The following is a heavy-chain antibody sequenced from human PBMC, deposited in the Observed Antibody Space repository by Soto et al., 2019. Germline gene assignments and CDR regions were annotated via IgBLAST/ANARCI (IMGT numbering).Heavy chain of an antibody. J-gene: IGHJ3*02. D-gene: IGHD3-10*01. CDR1: GVTFSSYA. Sequence: HPGGSLRLSCAASGVTFSSYAMSWVRQAPGKGLEWVSAISGSGGSTYYADSVKGRFTISRDNSKNTLYLQMNSLRAEDTAVYYCAGPNTWGDDAFDIWGQGTMVTVSS. CDR3: AGPNTWGDDAFDI. V-gene: IGHV3-23*01. CDR2: ISGSGGST.